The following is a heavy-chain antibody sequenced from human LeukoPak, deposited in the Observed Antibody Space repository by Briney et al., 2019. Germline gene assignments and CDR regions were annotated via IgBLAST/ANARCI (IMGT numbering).Heavy chain of an antibody. D-gene: IGHD6-13*01. CDR1: GFTFSSYG. CDR3: ATQQQLVL. CDR2: ISGSGDNT. Sequence: GGSLRLSCAASGFTFSSYGMSWVRQAPGKGLEWVSVISGSGDNTHYADSMKGRFTISRDNSKNTVYLQMNSLRAEDTAVYYCATQQQLVLWGQGTLVTVSS. V-gene: IGHV3-23*01. J-gene: IGHJ4*02.